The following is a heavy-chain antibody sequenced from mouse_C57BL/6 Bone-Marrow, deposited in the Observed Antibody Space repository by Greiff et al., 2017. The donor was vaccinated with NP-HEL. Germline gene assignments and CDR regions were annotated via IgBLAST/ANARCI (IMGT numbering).Heavy chain of an antibody. CDR1: GYSFTGYY. V-gene: IGHV1-42*01. Sequence: EVQLQQSGPELVKPGASVKISCKASGYSFTGYYMNWVKQSPEKSLEWIGEINPSTGGTTYNQKFKAKATLTVDKSSSTAYMQLKSLTSEDSAVYYCAREGDDYVRYWYFDGWGTGTTVTVSS. D-gene: IGHD2-4*01. CDR2: INPSTGGT. J-gene: IGHJ1*03. CDR3: AREGDDYVRYWYFDG.